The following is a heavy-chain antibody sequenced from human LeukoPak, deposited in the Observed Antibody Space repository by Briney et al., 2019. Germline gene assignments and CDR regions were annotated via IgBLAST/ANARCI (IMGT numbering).Heavy chain of an antibody. CDR3: ARARFNLASGDLVRGVIIGMIDY. J-gene: IGHJ4*02. D-gene: IGHD3-10*01. V-gene: IGHV4-39*07. CDR2: IFYSGST. CDR1: GGSMSSSSYY. Sequence: PSETLSLTCTVSGGSMSSSSYYWCWIRQPPGKGLEWIGSIFYSGSTYYNPSLKSRVTISVDTSKNQFSLKLSSVTAADTAVYYSARARFNLASGDLVRGVIIGMIDYWGQGTLVTVSS.